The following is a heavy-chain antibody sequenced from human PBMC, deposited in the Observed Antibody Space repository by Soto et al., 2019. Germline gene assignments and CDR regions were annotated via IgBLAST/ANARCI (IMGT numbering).Heavy chain of an antibody. Sequence: QVELVESGGGVVHPGRSLRLSCAASGFTFSTYGMHWVRQAPGKGLEWVAAMSYDGTKEYYVDSVKGRFTISRDNSRNTLFLQLNSLRAEDTAVYYCAKEYGSTWIDHWGQGTLVTVSS. CDR3: AKEYGSTWIDH. J-gene: IGHJ4*02. V-gene: IGHV3-30*18. D-gene: IGHD6-13*01. CDR2: MSYDGTKE. CDR1: GFTFSTYG.